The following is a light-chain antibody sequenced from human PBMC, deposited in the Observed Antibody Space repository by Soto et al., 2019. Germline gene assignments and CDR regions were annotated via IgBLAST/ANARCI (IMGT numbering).Light chain of an antibody. CDR2: DAL. Sequence: EVVLTQSPGTLSLSPGERATLSCRASQSFSGNYLAWYQQKPAQAPRLLMYDALNRPSGIPDRFSGSGSGTDFTLTITRVDPDDFAVYYCQQYGTSPTTFGQGTRLEI. CDR3: QQYGTSPTT. CDR1: QSFSGNY. J-gene: IGKJ5*01. V-gene: IGKV3-20*01.